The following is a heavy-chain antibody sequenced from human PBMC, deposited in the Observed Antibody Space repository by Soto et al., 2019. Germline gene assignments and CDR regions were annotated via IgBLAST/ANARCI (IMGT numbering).Heavy chain of an antibody. CDR2: INHSGST. V-gene: IGHV4-34*01. Sequence: SETLSLTCAVYCGSFSGYYWSWIRQPPGKGLEWIGEINHSGSTNYNPSLKSRVTISVGTSKNQFSLKLSSVTAADTAVYYCARGRFQYSSSPPPPYFDYWGQGTLVTVSS. J-gene: IGHJ4*02. D-gene: IGHD6-6*01. CDR3: ARGRFQYSSSPPPPYFDY. CDR1: CGSFSGYY.